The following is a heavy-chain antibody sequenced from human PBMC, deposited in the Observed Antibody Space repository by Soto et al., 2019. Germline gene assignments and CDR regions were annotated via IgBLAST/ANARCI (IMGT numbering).Heavy chain of an antibody. CDR3: AKAFGQGIAAAGTSPYKSYYYYYGMDV. V-gene: IGHV3-30*18. J-gene: IGHJ6*02. CDR1: GFTFSSYG. Sequence: GGSLRLSCAASGFTFSSYGMHWVRQAPGKGLEWVAVISYDGSNKYYADSVKGRFTISRDNSKNTLYLQMNSLRAEDTAVYYCAKAFGQGIAAAGTSPYKSYYYYYGMDVWGQGTTVTVSS. D-gene: IGHD6-13*01. CDR2: ISYDGSNK.